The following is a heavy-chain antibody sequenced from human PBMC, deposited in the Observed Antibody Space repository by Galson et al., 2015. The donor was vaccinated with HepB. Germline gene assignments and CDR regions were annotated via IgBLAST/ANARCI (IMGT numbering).Heavy chain of an antibody. CDR3: ARNPAHGGNDS. CDR1: GDSINSNTHY. Sequence: TLSLSCTAFGDSINSNTHYWGWIRQSPVKGLEWIGNILSRGITFYNPSLKGRLTMSVDTSKNHFSLTLNSLTAADTAVYYCARNPAHGGNDSWGQGTLVIVSS. CDR2: ILSRGIT. J-gene: IGHJ5*01. D-gene: IGHD4-23*01. V-gene: IGHV4-39*01.